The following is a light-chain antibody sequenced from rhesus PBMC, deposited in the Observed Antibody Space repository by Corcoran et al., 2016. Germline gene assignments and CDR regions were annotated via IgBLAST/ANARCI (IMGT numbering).Light chain of an antibody. CDR2: YAS. CDR1: QGISTY. CDR3: QQHNSYPPT. V-gene: IGKV1S14*01. Sequence: DIQMTQSPSSLSASVGDTVTITCRASQGISTYLAWYQQKPGKAPKPLIYYASNLESGVPSRFSGSGSWTDFTLTISSLQPEDFAIYYCQQHNSYPPTFGQGTKVEIK. J-gene: IGKJ1*01.